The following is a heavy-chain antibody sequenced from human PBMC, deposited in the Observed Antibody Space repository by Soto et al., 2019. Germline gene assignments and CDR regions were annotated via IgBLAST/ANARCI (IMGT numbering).Heavy chain of an antibody. D-gene: IGHD2-2*01. Sequence: VASVKVSCKASGYTFTGYYMHWVRQAPGQGLEWMGWINPNSGGTNYAQKFQGRVTMTRDTSISTAYMELSRLRSDDTAVYYCARDLGYCSSTSCYYYYGMDVWGQGTTVTVSS. CDR1: GYTFTGYY. V-gene: IGHV1-2*02. CDR2: INPNSGGT. CDR3: ARDLGYCSSTSCYYYYGMDV. J-gene: IGHJ6*02.